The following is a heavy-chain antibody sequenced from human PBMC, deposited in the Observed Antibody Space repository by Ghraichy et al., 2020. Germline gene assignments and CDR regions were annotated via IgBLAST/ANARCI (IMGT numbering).Heavy chain of an antibody. J-gene: IGHJ6*02. D-gene: IGHD1-7*01. Sequence: GGSLRLSCAASGFTFSSYGMHWVRQAPGKGLEWVAFIRYDGSNKYYADSVKGRFTISRDNSKNTLYLQMNSLRAEDTAVYYCAKDYQKLNWNYVSGMDVWGQGTTVTVSS. CDR3: AKDYQKLNWNYVSGMDV. CDR1: GFTFSSYG. CDR2: IRYDGSNK. V-gene: IGHV3-30*02.